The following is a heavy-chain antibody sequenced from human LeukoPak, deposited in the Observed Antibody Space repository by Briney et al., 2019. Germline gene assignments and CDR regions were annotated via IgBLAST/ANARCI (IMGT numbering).Heavy chain of an antibody. CDR2: IIPIFGTA. Sequence: GASVKVSCKASGGTFTSYAISWVRQAPRQGLEWMGGIIPIFGTANYAQKFQGRVTITADESTSTAYMELSSLRSEDTAVYYCARGNEMATTSYWGQGTLVTVSS. D-gene: IGHD5-24*01. V-gene: IGHV1-69*13. CDR1: GGTFTSYA. J-gene: IGHJ4*02. CDR3: ARGNEMATTSY.